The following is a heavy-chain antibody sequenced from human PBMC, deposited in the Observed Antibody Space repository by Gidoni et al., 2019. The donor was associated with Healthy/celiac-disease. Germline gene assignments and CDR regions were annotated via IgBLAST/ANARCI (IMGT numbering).Heavy chain of an antibody. D-gene: IGHD2-8*01. J-gene: IGHJ4*02. CDR3: ARGGPYATSFDY. Sequence: QVQLQESGPGLVKPSETLSLTCAVSGSSISSGYYWGWIRQPPGKGLEWIGSTYHSGSTYYNPSLKSRVTISVDTSKNQFSLKLSSVTAADTAVYYCARGGPYATSFDYWGQGTLVTVSS. V-gene: IGHV4-38-2*01. CDR2: TYHSGST. CDR1: GSSISSGYY.